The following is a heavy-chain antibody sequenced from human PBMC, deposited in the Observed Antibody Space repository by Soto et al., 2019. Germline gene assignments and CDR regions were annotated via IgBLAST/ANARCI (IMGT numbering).Heavy chain of an antibody. V-gene: IGHV1-24*01. CDR1: GYTLTELS. CDR3: ASTVITMIVVARPFNY. J-gene: IGHJ4*02. CDR2: FDPEDGET. Sequence: ASVKVSCKVSGYTLTELSMHWVRQAPGKGLEWMGGFDPEDGETIYAQKFQGRVTMTEDTSTDTAYMELSSLRSEDTAVYYCASTVITMIVVARPFNYWGQGTLVTVSS. D-gene: IGHD3-22*01.